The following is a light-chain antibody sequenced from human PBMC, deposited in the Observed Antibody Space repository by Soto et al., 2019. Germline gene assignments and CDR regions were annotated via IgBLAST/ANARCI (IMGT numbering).Light chain of an antibody. V-gene: IGLV2-14*01. CDR1: SSDVGGSKF. Sequence: QSALTQPASVSASPGQSITISCTGTSSDVGGSKFVSWYQQHPGKPPKLLIFGVTNRPSGVSDRFSGSKSGNTASLTISALQAEDEADYYCTSYTSVTIVVFGGGTKLTVL. CDR3: TSYTSVTIVV. J-gene: IGLJ2*01. CDR2: GVT.